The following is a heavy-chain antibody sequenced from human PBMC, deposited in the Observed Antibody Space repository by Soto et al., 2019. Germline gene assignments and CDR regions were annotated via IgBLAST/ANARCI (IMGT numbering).Heavy chain of an antibody. V-gene: IGHV4-39*01. J-gene: IGHJ4*02. CDR2: IYYSGST. Sequence: RQPPGKGLEWIGSIYYSGSTYYNPSLKSRVTISVDTSKNQFSLKLSSVTAADTAVYYCARRQSSSWYGLWGQGTLVTVSS. D-gene: IGHD6-13*01. CDR3: ARRQSSSWYGL.